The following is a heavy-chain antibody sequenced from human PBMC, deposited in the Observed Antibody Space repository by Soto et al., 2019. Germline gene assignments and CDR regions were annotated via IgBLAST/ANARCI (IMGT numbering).Heavy chain of an antibody. V-gene: IGHV5-51*01. J-gene: IGHJ4*02. CDR1: GYNFGGDW. Sequence: GESLKISCKGSGYNFGGDWIGWVRQMPGKGLEWMGIIQPGGSDLRYSPSFQGQVTISADKSINTAYLQWSSLKASDTAMYYCARDRGFVDYTWGSYRSRGYFENWGRGTLVTVSS. D-gene: IGHD3-16*02. CDR2: IQPGGSDL. CDR3: ARDRGFVDYTWGSYRSRGYFEN.